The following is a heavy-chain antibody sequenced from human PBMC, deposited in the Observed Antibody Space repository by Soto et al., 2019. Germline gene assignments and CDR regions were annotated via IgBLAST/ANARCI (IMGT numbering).Heavy chain of an antibody. V-gene: IGHV3-53*01. CDR1: GFSVSTNY. D-gene: IGHD1-26*01. Sequence: GGSLRLSXAASGFSVSTNYMTWVRQAPGKGLEWVSVIYSGGSTYYADSVKGRFTISRDNSKNTLHLQMNSLRAEDTAVYYCARGSGSLYYFDFWGRGTLVTVSS. CDR2: IYSGGST. CDR3: ARGSGSLYYFDF. J-gene: IGHJ4*02.